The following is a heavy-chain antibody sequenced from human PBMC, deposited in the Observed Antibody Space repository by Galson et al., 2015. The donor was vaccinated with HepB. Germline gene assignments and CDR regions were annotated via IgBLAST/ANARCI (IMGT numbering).Heavy chain of an antibody. CDR3: AEGLAYYYDSSAFDY. Sequence: SLRLSCAASGFTFSSYAMSWVRQAPGKGLEWVSAISGSGGSTYYADSVKGRFTISRDNSKNTLYLQMNSLRAEDTAVYYCAEGLAYYYDSSAFDYWGQGTLVTVSS. V-gene: IGHV3-23*01. J-gene: IGHJ4*02. D-gene: IGHD3-22*01. CDR2: ISGSGGST. CDR1: GFTFSSYA.